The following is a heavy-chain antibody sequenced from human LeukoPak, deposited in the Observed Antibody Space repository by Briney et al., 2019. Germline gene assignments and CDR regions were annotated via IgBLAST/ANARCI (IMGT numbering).Heavy chain of an antibody. D-gene: IGHD6-6*01. CDR3: AREGSSYYYYMDV. CDR1: GGSISSGGYY. J-gene: IGHJ6*03. V-gene: IGHV4-61*08. Sequence: SETLSLTCTVSGGSISSGGYYWSWIRQPPGKGLEWIGEINHSGSTNYNPSLKSRVTISVDTSKNQFSLKLSSVTAADTAVYYCAREGSSYYYYMDVWGKGTTVTVSS. CDR2: INHSGST.